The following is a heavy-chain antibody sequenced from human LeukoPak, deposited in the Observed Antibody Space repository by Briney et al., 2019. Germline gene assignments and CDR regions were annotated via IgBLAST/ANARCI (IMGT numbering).Heavy chain of an antibody. D-gene: IGHD3-10*01. J-gene: IGHJ6*02. CDR1: GGSISSYY. CDR3: ARDLACGSGSYFRRGTDV. V-gene: IGHV4-59*01. Sequence: SETLSLTCTVSGGSISSYYWSWIRQPPGKGLEWIGYIYYSGSTNYNPSLKSRVTISVDTSKNQFSLKLSSVTAADTAVYYCARDLACGSGSYFRRGTDVWGQGTTVTVSS. CDR2: IYYSGST.